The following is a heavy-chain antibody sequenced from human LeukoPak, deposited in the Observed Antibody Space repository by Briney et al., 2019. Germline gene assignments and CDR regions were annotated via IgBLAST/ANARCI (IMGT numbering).Heavy chain of an antibody. CDR3: ARSDISIVRGAMV. CDR1: GGTFSSYA. V-gene: IGHV1-69*13. Sequence: ASVKVSCKASGGTFSSYAISWVRQAPGQGLEWMGGIIPIFGTANYAQKFQGRVTITADESTSTAYMELRSLRSDDTAVYYCARSDISIVRGAMVWGQGTLVIVSS. J-gene: IGHJ4*02. D-gene: IGHD3-10*01. CDR2: IIPIFGTA.